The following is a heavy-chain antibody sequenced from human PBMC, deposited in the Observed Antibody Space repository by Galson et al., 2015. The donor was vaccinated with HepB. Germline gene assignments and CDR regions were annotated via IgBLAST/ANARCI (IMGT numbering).Heavy chain of an antibody. Sequence: SLRLSCAASGFTFSSYWMSWVRQAPGKGLEWVANIKQDGSEKYYVDSVKGRFTISRDNAKNSLYLQMNSLRAADTAVYYCASWGSKSDSPFVDYWGHGTLVTVSS. D-gene: IGHD3-16*01. CDR2: IKQDGSEK. V-gene: IGHV3-7*05. CDR1: GFTFSSYW. J-gene: IGHJ4*01. CDR3: ASWGSKSDSPFVDY.